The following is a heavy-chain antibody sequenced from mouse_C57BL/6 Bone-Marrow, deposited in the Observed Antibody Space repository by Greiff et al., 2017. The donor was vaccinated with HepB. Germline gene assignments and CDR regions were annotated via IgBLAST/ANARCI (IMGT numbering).Heavy chain of an antibody. CDR1: GYTFTSYG. CDR2: IYPRSGNT. D-gene: IGHD2-4*01. Sequence: QVQLKQSGAELARPGASVKLSCKASGYTFTSYGISWVKQRTGQGLEWIGEIYPRSGNTYYNEKFKGKATLTADKSSSTAYMELRSLTSEDSAVYFCAREGYYDYDGYAMDYWGQGTSVTVSS. V-gene: IGHV1-81*01. J-gene: IGHJ4*01. CDR3: AREGYYDYDGYAMDY.